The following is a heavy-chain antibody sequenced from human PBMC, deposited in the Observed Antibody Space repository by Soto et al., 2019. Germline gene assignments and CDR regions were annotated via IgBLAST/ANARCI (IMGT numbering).Heavy chain of an antibody. V-gene: IGHV3-23*01. CDR2: ISAST. CDR1: GFTVSSYA. J-gene: IGHJ4*02. D-gene: IGHD6-13*01. Sequence: EMQLLESGGGLVQAGGSLRLSCAASGFTVSSYALNWVRQAPGKGLEWVSGISASTYYADSVKGRFTISRDTSKNTLYLQMNSLRAEDTALYFCAIRMYSIRWYYLDYWGQGTLVTVSS. CDR3: AIRMYSIRWYYLDY.